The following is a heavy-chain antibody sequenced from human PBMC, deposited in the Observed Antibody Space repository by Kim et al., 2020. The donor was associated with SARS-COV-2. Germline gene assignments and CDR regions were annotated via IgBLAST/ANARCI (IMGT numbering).Heavy chain of an antibody. V-gene: IGHV4-31*03. Sequence: SETLSLTCTVSGGSISSGGYYWSWIRQHPGKGLECIGYIYYSGSTYYNPSLESRVTISVDTSKNQFSLKLTSVTAADTAVYYCARDAGSRGGGLPFDYWGQGTLVTVSS. CDR2: IYYSGST. CDR3: ARDAGSRGGGLPFDY. J-gene: IGHJ4*02. CDR1: GGSISSGGYY.